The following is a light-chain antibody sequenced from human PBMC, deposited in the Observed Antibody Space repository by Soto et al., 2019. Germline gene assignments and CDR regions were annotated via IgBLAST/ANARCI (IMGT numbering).Light chain of an antibody. CDR1: QSVRSN. J-gene: IGKJ1*01. CDR3: QQYFEWPPMT. Sequence: EVVMTQSPATLSVSPGERATLSCRASQSVRSNLTWYQQEPGQAPRLLIYDASTRATGIPARFSGSGSDTEFTLTISSLQSEDSAIYYCQQYFEWPPMTFGQGTKVDIK. CDR2: DAS. V-gene: IGKV3-15*01.